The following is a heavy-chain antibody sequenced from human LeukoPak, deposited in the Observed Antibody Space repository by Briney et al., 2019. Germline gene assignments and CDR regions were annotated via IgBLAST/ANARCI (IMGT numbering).Heavy chain of an antibody. CDR3: ARDRYYVPDN. D-gene: IGHD3-10*02. V-gene: IGHV3-21*01. J-gene: IGHJ4*02. CDR2: ISTSSSYI. Sequence: GGSLRLSCTASGFTFNGYSMNWVRQAPGKGLEWVASISTSSSYIYYADSVKGRFTISRDNAKNTVYLQINNLRAEDTAVYYCARDRYYVPDNWGQGTLVTVSS. CDR1: GFTFNGYS.